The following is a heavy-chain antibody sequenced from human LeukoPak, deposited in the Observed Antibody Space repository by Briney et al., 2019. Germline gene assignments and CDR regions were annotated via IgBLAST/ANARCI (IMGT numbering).Heavy chain of an antibody. CDR3: ARVSDSVVVAATRYYYYGMDV. D-gene: IGHD2-15*01. CDR2: ISAYNGNT. CDR1: GYTFTSYG. Sequence: ASVKVSCKASGYTFTSYGISWVRQAPGQGLEWMGWISAYNGNTNYAQKLQGRVTMTTDTSTSTAYMELRSLRSDDTAVYYCARVSDSVVVAATRYYYYGMDVWGQGTTVTVSS. J-gene: IGHJ6*02. V-gene: IGHV1-18*01.